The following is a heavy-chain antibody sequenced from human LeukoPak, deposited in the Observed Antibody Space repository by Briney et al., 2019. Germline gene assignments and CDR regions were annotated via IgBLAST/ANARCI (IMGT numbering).Heavy chain of an antibody. D-gene: IGHD5-18*01. CDR1: GGTFISYA. CDR2: IIPIFGTA. V-gene: IGHV1-69*13. Sequence: SVKVSCKASGGTFISYAISWVRQAPGQGLEWMGGIIPIFGTANYAQKFQGRVTITADESTSTAYMELSSLRSEDTAVYYCASGYSYGTTAFDYWGQGTLVTVSS. CDR3: ASGYSYGTTAFDY. J-gene: IGHJ4*02.